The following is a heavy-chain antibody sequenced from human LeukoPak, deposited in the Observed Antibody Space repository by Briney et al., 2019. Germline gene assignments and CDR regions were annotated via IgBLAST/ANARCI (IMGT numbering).Heavy chain of an antibody. CDR1: GYTFTSYY. D-gene: IGHD2-2*01. CDR2: INPSGGST. CDR3: ARAAPYEYCSSTSCYGSWFDP. Sequence: ASVKVSCKASGYTFTSYYMHWVRQAPGQGLEWMGIINPSGGSTSHAQKSQGRVTMTRDTSTSTVYMELSSLRSEDTAVYYCARAAPYEYCSSTSCYGSWFDPWGQGTLVTVSS. V-gene: IGHV1-46*01. J-gene: IGHJ5*02.